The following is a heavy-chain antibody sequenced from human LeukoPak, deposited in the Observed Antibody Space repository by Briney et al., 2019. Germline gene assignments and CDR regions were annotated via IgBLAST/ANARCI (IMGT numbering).Heavy chain of an antibody. CDR2: IPASGGST. CDR3: AKESSGGWYFDY. Sequence: GGSLRLSCAASGFTFSSNVMIWVRQAPGKGLEWVSSIPASGGSTYYADSAKGRFTISRDNSKNSLYLQMNSLRAEGTAVYYCAKESSGGWYFDYWGQGTLVTVSS. CDR1: GFTFSSNV. V-gene: IGHV3-23*01. J-gene: IGHJ4*02. D-gene: IGHD6-19*01.